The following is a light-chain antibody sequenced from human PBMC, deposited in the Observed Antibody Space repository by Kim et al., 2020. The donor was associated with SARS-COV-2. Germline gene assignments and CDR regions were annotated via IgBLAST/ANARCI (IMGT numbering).Light chain of an antibody. J-gene: IGKJ5*01. CDR2: GAS. CDR1: EDIRND. V-gene: IGKV1-17*01. CDR3: LQHSTSPIT. Sequence: ASVGDRVTFACRASEDIRNDLSWYQPSPGRAPKRLIYGASSLQSGVPSRFSGSRSGTEFTLTISSVQPEDFATYFCLQHSTSPITFGQETRLEIK.